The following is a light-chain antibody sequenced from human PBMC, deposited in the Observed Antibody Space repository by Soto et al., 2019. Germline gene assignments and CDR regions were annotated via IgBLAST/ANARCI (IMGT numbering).Light chain of an antibody. J-gene: IGKJ4*01. CDR1: QSVYSY. V-gene: IGKV3-15*01. CDR2: HAS. Sequence: EIVMTQSPATLSLSPGERATLSCRASQSVYSYLAWYQQKPGQAPRLLIYHASTRATGIPARFSGGGSGTEFTLTISSLQSEDFAVYYCQQYTKWPLTFGGGTKVEIK. CDR3: QQYTKWPLT.